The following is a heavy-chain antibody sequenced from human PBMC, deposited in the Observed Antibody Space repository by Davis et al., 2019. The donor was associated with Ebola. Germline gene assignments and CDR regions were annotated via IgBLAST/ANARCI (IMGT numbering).Heavy chain of an antibody. Sequence: GESLKISCKGSGYSFTSYWIGWVRQMPGKGLEWMGRIDPSDSYTNYSPSFQGHVTISADKSISTAYLQWSSLKASDTAMYYCARSVTIFGVVILYYFDYWGQGTLVTVSS. CDR3: ARSVTIFGVVILYYFDY. J-gene: IGHJ4*02. CDR2: IDPSDSYT. V-gene: IGHV5-10-1*01. D-gene: IGHD3-3*01. CDR1: GYSFTSYW.